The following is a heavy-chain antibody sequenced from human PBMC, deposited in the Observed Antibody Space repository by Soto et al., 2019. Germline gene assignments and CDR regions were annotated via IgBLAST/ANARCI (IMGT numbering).Heavy chain of an antibody. CDR3: ARTGTAMPTRENY. J-gene: IGHJ4*02. V-gene: IGHV1-2*02. D-gene: IGHD5-18*01. CDR2: INPTTGGT. CDR1: GYSLTEYY. Sequence: ASVKVSCKASGYSLTEYYLHWVRQAPGQGLEWMGWINPTTGGTTYAQKFEGRVTMTRDRSVNTAYMDLRSLRSDDTAVYYCARTGTAMPTRENYWGQGTLVTVSS.